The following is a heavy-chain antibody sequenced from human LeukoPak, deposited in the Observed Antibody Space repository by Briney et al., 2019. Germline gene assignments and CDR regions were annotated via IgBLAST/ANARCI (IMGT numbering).Heavy chain of an antibody. Sequence: QPGGSLRLSCAASGFTFSTQAMSWVRPAPGKGLDWVATISGGVGSTYYSDSAKGRFSISRDNSENTLYLQMNSLGAEDTAVYYCAKQRRDGYNTNYYFDYWGQGTLATVSS. CDR2: ISGGVGST. CDR3: AKQRRDGYNTNYYFDY. V-gene: IGHV3-23*01. D-gene: IGHD5-24*01. J-gene: IGHJ4*02. CDR1: GFTFSTQA.